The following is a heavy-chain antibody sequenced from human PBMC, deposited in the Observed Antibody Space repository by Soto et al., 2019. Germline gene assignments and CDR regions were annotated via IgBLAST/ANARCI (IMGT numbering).Heavy chain of an antibody. V-gene: IGHV4-59*08. CDR2: IYNIGST. CDR1: GGSISSYY. CDR3: ARHLTYGGPDFEY. D-gene: IGHD4-17*01. Sequence: QVQLQESGPGLVKPSETLSLTCTVSGGSISSYYWSWIRQPPGKGLEWIGYIYNIGSTDYNPSLKSRVTISVDTSKNQFSLKLSSVTAADPAIYYCARHLTYGGPDFEYWGQGTLVTVSS. J-gene: IGHJ4*02.